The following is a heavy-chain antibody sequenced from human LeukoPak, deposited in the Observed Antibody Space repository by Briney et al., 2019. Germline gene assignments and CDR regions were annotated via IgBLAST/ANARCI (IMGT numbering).Heavy chain of an antibody. CDR2: IWFDGSNI. CDR3: ARDSLPMAVTGPFDH. V-gene: IGHV3-33*01. CDR1: GFNFSSYG. J-gene: IGHJ4*02. D-gene: IGHD6-19*01. Sequence: GGSLRLSCAASGFNFSSYGMHWVRLAPGKGLEWVTSIWFDGSNIHYADSVKGRVIISRDNSKSALYLQMNSLRAEDTAIYYCARDSLPMAVTGPFDHWGQGALVTVSS.